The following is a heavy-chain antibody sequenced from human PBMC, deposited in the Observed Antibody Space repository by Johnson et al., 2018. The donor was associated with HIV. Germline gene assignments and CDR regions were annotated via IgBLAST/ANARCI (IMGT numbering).Heavy chain of an antibody. Sequence: EQLVESRGGVVRPGGSLRLSCAASGFTFDDYGMRWVRQAPGKGLEWVSGITLNSGSIGYADSVKGRFTISRDNAKNSLYLQMNSLRAEDTALYYCAKGIAARPPGDAFDIWGQGTMVTVSS. V-gene: IGHV3-20*04. J-gene: IGHJ3*02. D-gene: IGHD6-6*01. CDR1: GFTFDDYG. CDR2: ITLNSGSI. CDR3: AKGIAARPPGDAFDI.